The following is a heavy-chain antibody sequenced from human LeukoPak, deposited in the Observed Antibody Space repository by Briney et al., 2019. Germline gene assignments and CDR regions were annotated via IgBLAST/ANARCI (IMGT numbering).Heavy chain of an antibody. D-gene: IGHD1-7*01. CDR1: GFTFSTYG. V-gene: IGHV3-30*02. J-gene: IGHJ4*02. Sequence: GGSLRLSCAASGFTFSTYGMHWVRQAPGKGLEWVTFTRYDGVNKYYADSVKGRFTVSRDNSKNTLYLQMSSLRAEDTAVYYCAKDERNWNYNLASQTYDWGQGTLVTVSS. CDR2: TRYDGVNK. CDR3: AKDERNWNYNLASQTYD.